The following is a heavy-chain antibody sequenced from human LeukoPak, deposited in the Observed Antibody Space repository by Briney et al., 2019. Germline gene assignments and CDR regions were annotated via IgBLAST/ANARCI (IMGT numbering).Heavy chain of an antibody. CDR2: INHSGST. CDR3: ARGSFGSAGTTDRIDY. Sequence: SSETLSLTCAVYGGSFSGYYWSWNRQPPGKGLEWIGEINHSGSTNYNPSLKSRVTISVDTSKNQFSLKLSSVTAADTAVYYCARGSFGSAGTTDRIDYWGQGALVTVSS. D-gene: IGHD1-7*01. CDR1: GGSFSGYY. J-gene: IGHJ4*02. V-gene: IGHV4-34*01.